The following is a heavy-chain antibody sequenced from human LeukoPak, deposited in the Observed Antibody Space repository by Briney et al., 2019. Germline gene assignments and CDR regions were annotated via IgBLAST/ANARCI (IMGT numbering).Heavy chain of an antibody. Sequence: GASVKVSCKASGYTFTGYYMHWVRQAPGQGLEWMGWINPNSGGTNYAQKFQGRVTMTRDTSISTAYMELSRLRSDDTAVYYCARDLMVNRIQLWLRYWGQRTLVTVSS. CDR3: ARDLMVNRIQLWLRY. CDR1: GYTFTGYY. V-gene: IGHV1-2*02. D-gene: IGHD5-18*01. CDR2: INPNSGGT. J-gene: IGHJ4*02.